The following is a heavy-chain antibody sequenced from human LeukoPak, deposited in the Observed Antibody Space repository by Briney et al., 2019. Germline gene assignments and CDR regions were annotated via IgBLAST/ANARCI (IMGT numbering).Heavy chain of an antibody. CDR3: ARASSSWDRFDY. CDR1: GFTFSSYS. V-gene: IGHV3-21*01. CDR2: ISSSSSYI. J-gene: IGHJ4*02. Sequence: GGSLRLSCAASGFTFSSYSMNWVRQAPGKGLEWVSSISSSSSYIYYADSEKGRFTISRDNAKNSLYLQMNSLRAEDTAVYYCARASSSWDRFDYWGQGTLVTVSS. D-gene: IGHD6-13*01.